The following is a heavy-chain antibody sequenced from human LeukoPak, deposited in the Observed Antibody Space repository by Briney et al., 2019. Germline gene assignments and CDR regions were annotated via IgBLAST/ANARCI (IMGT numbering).Heavy chain of an antibody. CDR3: ARDRRHDYGDPDFDY. V-gene: IGHV3-21*01. CDR1: GFTFRSYW. Sequence: GGSLRLSCAASGFTFRSYWMSWVRQAPGKGLEWVSSISSSSSYIYYADSVKGRFTISRDNAKNSLYLQMNSLRAEDTAVYYCARDRRHDYGDPDFDYWGQGTLVTVSS. D-gene: IGHD4-17*01. J-gene: IGHJ4*02. CDR2: ISSSSSYI.